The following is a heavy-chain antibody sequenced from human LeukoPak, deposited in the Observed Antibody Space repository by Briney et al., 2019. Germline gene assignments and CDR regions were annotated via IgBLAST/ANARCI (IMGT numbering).Heavy chain of an antibody. CDR2: IYSGGST. D-gene: IGHD1/OR15-1a*01. J-gene: IGHJ3*02. Sequence: GGSLRLSCAASGFTVSSNSMNWVRQAPGKGLEWVSVIYSGGSTYYADSVKGRFTISRDNSKNTLYLQMNSLRAEDTAVYYCARDLQTIHAFDIWGQGTMVTASS. CDR1: GFTVSSNS. CDR3: ARDLQTIHAFDI. V-gene: IGHV3-53*01.